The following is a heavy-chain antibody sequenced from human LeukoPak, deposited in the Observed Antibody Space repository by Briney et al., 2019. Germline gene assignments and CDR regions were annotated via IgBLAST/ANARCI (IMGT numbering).Heavy chain of an antibody. CDR2: INPNSGGT. CDR3: ARTWVARGLGPGGIDY. V-gene: IGHV1-2*02. J-gene: IGHJ4*02. Sequence: GASVKVSCKASGYTFTDYFMHWVRQAPGQGLEWMGWINPNSGGTNYAQKFQGRVTMTRDTSISTAYMELSRLRSDDTAVYYCARTWVARGLGPGGIDYWGQGTLVTVSS. D-gene: IGHD3-10*01. CDR1: GYTFTDYF.